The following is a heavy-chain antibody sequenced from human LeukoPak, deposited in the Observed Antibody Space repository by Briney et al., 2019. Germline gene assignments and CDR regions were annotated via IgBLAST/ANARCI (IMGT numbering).Heavy chain of an antibody. Sequence: PGGSLRLSCAASGFTFGSYAMSWVRQAPGKGLEWVSAISDSGGSTYYADSMKGRFTISRDNSKNTLYLQMNSLKTEDTAVYYCTRLHSSGWETSDYWGQGTLVTVSS. J-gene: IGHJ4*02. CDR2: ISDSGGST. CDR3: TRLHSSGWETSDY. D-gene: IGHD6-19*01. V-gene: IGHV3-23*01. CDR1: GFTFGSYA.